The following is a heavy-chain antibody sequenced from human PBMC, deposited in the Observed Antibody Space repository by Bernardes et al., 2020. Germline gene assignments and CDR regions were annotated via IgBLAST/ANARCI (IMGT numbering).Heavy chain of an antibody. CDR1: GFTFSSYG. CDR3: ARENYGDQRDDYYYGMDV. V-gene: IGHV3-33*01. CDR2: IWYDGSNK. J-gene: IGHJ6*04. D-gene: IGHD4-17*01. Sequence: GGSLRLSCAASGFTFSSYGMHWVRQAPGKGLEWVAVIWYDGSNKYYADSVKGRFTISRDNSKNTLYLQMNSLRAEDTAVYYCARENYGDQRDDYYYGMDVWGKGTTVTVSS.